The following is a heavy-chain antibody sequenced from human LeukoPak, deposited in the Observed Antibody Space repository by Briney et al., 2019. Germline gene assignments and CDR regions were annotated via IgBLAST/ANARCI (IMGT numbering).Heavy chain of an antibody. CDR2: INTDGTII. CDR3: VKDLDFRADC. V-gene: IGHV3-74*01. D-gene: IGHD2/OR15-2a*01. Sequence: GGSLRLSCAASGFSFSSYWMHWVRRPPGRGLVWVAGINTDGTIIDYADSVQGRFTISRDNAKNTLHLQINSLRAEDRSLYYCVKDLDFRADCWGQGTLVTVSS. J-gene: IGHJ4*02. CDR1: GFSFSSYW.